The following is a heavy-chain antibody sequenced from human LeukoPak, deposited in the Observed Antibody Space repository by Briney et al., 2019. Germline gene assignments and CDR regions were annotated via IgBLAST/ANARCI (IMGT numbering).Heavy chain of an antibody. Sequence: PGGSLRLSCAASGFTFDDYGMSWVRQAPGKGLEWVSGINWNGGSTGYADSVKGRFTISRDNAKNSLYLQMNSLRAEDTALYYCARGLRADTAMVTGGYDAFDIWGQGTMVTVSS. CDR3: ARGLRADTAMVTGGYDAFDI. J-gene: IGHJ3*02. V-gene: IGHV3-20*04. CDR2: INWNGGST. CDR1: GFTFDDYG. D-gene: IGHD5-18*01.